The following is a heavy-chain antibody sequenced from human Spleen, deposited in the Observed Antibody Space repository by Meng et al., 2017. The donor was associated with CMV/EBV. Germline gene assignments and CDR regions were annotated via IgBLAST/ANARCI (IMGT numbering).Heavy chain of an antibody. J-gene: IGHJ4*02. V-gene: IGHV4-39*07. CDR2: INHSGSA. CDR1: GGSISNNDYY. Sequence: SETLSLTCTVSGGSISNNDYYWGWIRQPPGKGLEWIGEINHSGSANYNPSLKSRVTISADTSKSQVSLRLSYVTAADTAVYYCARDYYDSNGFINWGQGILVTVSS. D-gene: IGHD3-22*01. CDR3: ARDYYDSNGFIN.